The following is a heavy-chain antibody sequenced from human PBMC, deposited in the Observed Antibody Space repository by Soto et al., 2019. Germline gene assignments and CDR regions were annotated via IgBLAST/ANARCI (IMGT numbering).Heavy chain of an antibody. CDR2: IYHSGST. CDR3: ASHTAMVYFDY. J-gene: IGHJ4*02. CDR1: GGSISSGGYY. D-gene: IGHD5-18*01. V-gene: IGHV4-31*03. Sequence: QVQLQESGPGLVKPSQTLSLTCTVSGGSISSGGYYWSRIRQHPGKGLEWIGYIYHSGSTYYNPSLKRRVTISVDTSKNQFSLKLNSVTAADTAVYYCASHTAMVYFDYWGQGTLVTVSS.